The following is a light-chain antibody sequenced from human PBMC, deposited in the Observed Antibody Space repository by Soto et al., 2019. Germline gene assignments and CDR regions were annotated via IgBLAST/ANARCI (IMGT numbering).Light chain of an antibody. V-gene: IGKV1D-16*01. CDR1: QGISTL. J-gene: IGKJ1*01. CDR2: ATS. CDR3: QQYDSFPRT. Sequence: DIQMTQSPSSLSASVGDTVTITCRASQGISTLLAWYQQKPGKAPKLLIHATSGLQSGVPSRFSGSGSGTDFTLTISCLQSEDFATYYCQQYDSFPRTFGQGTKVDIK.